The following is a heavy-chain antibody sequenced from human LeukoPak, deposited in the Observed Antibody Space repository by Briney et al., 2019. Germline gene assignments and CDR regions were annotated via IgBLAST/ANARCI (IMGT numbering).Heavy chain of an antibody. V-gene: IGHV3-48*01. D-gene: IGHD3-10*01. J-gene: IGHJ4*02. CDR1: GFTFSRNS. CDR3: ARDWFGTVGY. CDR2: ISSSSSPT. Sequence: PGGSLRLSCAASGFTFSRNSMNWVRQAPGKGLEWVSYISSSSSPTYYADSVKGRFTISRDNAKNSLYLQMNSLRAEDTAVYYCARDWFGTVGYWGQGTLVTVSS.